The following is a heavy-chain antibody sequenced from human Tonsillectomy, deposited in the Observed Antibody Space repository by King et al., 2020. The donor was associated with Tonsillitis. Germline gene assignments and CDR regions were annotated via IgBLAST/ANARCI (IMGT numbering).Heavy chain of an antibody. CDR1: GFTFDDYA. CDR2: FSWSSASV. Sequence: VQLVESGGGLVQPGRSLRLSCAASGFTFDDYAMHWVRHVPGKGLEWVSGFSWSSASVGYADSVKGRFTISRDNAKNSLYLQMNSLRPEDTALYYCAKGIRGSPDAFDIWGQGTMVTVSS. J-gene: IGHJ3*02. V-gene: IGHV3-9*01. D-gene: IGHD3-10*01. CDR3: AKGIRGSPDAFDI.